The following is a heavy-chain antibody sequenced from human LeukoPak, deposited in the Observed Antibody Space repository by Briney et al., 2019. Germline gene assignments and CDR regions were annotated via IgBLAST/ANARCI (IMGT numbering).Heavy chain of an antibody. Sequence: ASVKVSCKASGYTFTSYYMHWVRQAPGQGLEWMGIINPSGGSTSYAQKFQGRVTMTRDMSTSTVYMELSSLRSEDTAVYYCASDTSPSTTVTTGDSWGWFDPWGQGTLVTVSS. CDR2: INPSGGST. V-gene: IGHV1-46*01. CDR3: ASDTSPSTTVTTGDSWGWFDP. CDR1: GYTFTSYY. J-gene: IGHJ5*02. D-gene: IGHD4-11*01.